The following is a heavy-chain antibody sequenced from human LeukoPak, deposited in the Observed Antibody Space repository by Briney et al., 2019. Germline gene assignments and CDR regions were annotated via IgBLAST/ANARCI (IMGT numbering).Heavy chain of an antibody. CDR2: INPNSGGT. CDR3: ARSPPYYDILTGYDPPWYFDL. J-gene: IGHJ2*01. V-gene: IGHV1-2*02. CDR1: GYTFTDYH. D-gene: IGHD3-9*01. Sequence: ASVKVSCKASGYTFTDYHMHWVRQAPGQGLEWMGWINPNSGGTNYAQKFQGRVTMTRDTSISTAYMELSRLRSDDTAVYYCARSPPYYDILTGYDPPWYFDLWGRGTLVTVSS.